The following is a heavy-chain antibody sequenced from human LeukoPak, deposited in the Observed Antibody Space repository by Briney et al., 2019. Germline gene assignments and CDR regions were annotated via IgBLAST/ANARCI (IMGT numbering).Heavy chain of an antibody. D-gene: IGHD4/OR15-4a*01. CDR1: GDSITSGGFY. CDR3: ARRDYAAWFDP. J-gene: IGHJ5*02. V-gene: IGHV4-39*01. Sequence: SETLSLTCNVSGDSITSGGFYWAWIRQSPGKGLEWIGNGYYSGSTQYNPSLRGRVSISMDMTKNQFSLNLNSVSVTDTAIYYCARRDYAAWFDPWGQGTLVTVSS. CDR2: GYYSGST.